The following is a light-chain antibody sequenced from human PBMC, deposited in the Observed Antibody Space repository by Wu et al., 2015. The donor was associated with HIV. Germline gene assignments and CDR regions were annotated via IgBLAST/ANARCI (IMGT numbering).Light chain of an antibody. CDR3: QQYYEWPA. Sequence: MVMTQSPATLSVSPGERATLSCRASKCVESDLVWYQQKPGQAPKIIIYGASTRATGIPARFSGRGSGTEFTLTISSVQSEDFAVYICQQYYEWPAFGQGTKVEIK. CDR1: KCVESD. CDR2: GAS. J-gene: IGKJ1*01. V-gene: IGKV3-15*01.